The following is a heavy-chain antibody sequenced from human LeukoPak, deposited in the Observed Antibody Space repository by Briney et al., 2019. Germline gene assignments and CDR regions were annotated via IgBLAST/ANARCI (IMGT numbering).Heavy chain of an antibody. J-gene: IGHJ5*02. CDR1: GGSFSGFY. CDR3: ARVAGYLPTRWFDP. V-gene: IGHV4-34*01. CDR2: INYTGST. D-gene: IGHD6-25*01. Sequence: SETLSLTCAVYGGSFSGFYWSWIRHVPGKGLEWIGEINYTGSTSYNPSLKSRVTISVDTSQNQFFLLLTSVTAADTAVYYCARVAGYLPTRWFDPWGQGTHVTVSS.